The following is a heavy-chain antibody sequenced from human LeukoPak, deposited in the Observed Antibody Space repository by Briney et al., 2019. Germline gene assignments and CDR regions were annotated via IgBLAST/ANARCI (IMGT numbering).Heavy chain of an antibody. Sequence: GGSLRLSCAASGFMFSSYWVHWVRQAPGKGLLWVSRISSDGSSTTYAESVNGRFTISRDNAKNTLYLQMNSLRAEDTAVYYCARGYSYGHGGYFDYWGQGTLVTVSS. CDR2: ISSDGSST. CDR1: GFMFSSYW. D-gene: IGHD5-18*01. V-gene: IGHV3-74*01. J-gene: IGHJ4*02. CDR3: ARGYSYGHGGYFDY.